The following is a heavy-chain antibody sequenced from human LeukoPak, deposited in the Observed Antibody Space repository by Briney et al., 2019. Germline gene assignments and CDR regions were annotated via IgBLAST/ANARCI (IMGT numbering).Heavy chain of an antibody. V-gene: IGHV1-69-2*01. CDR1: GYTFIHYH. CDR2: VYPEDGRT. J-gene: IGHJ4*02. D-gene: IGHD2-8*01. CDR3: ATVAMLSTAFYFDH. Sequence: ASVTISCKASGYTFIHYHMHWVRQAPGKALECMGRVYPEDGRTIYAERFRDRVTITADSSTDTVYLEVTRLNSDDTAVYFCATVAMLSTAFYFDHWGQGTLVTVSS.